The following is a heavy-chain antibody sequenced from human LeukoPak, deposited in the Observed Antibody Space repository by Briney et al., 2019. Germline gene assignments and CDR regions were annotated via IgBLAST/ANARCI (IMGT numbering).Heavy chain of an antibody. V-gene: IGHV3-30*18. J-gene: IGHJ5*02. D-gene: IGHD3-3*01. Sequence: GGSLRLPCAASGFTFSSYGMHWVRQAPGKGLEWVAVISYDGSNKYYADSVKGRFTISRDNSKNTLYLQMNSLRAEDTAVYYCAKDLGSYYDFWSGPSWFDPWGQGTLVTVSS. CDR1: GFTFSSYG. CDR3: AKDLGSYYDFWSGPSWFDP. CDR2: ISYDGSNK.